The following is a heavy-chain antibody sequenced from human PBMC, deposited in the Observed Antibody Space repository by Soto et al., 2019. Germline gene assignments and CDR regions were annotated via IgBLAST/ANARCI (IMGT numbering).Heavy chain of an antibody. CDR1: GDSFKTSA. V-gene: IGHV1-69*12. D-gene: IGHD7-27*01. J-gene: IGHJ6*02. Sequence: QVQLVQSGAEVRKPGSSVKVSCKASGDSFKTSAISWVRQAPGQGLEWMGGIIPFFVQPNYAQRLPDRVTVTADESTNTGYMELSSLRSDDTVVYYCARGPWGMMRDYGMDAWGQGTTVTVSS. CDR2: IIPFFVQP. CDR3: ARGPWGMMRDYGMDA.